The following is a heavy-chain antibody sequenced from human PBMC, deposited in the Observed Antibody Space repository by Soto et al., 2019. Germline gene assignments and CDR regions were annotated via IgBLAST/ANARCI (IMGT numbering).Heavy chain of an antibody. V-gene: IGHV4-61*08. J-gene: IGHJ5*02. Sequence: PSATLSLTCTVSGGTISSGGYYWSWTRQHPGKGLEWIGYIYYSVSTYYNPSLKSRVTISVDTSKIQFSLKLSSVTAADTALYYCARGRITMVRGVSNWFDPWGQGTLVTVSS. CDR2: IYYSVST. CDR1: GGTISSGGYY. CDR3: ARGRITMVRGVSNWFDP. D-gene: IGHD3-10*01.